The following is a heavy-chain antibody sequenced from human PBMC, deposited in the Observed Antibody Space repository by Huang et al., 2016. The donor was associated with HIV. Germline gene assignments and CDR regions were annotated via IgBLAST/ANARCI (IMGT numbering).Heavy chain of an antibody. J-gene: IGHJ4*02. Sequence: QVHLVESGGGVVQPGRSLRLSCAASGFSFSNFAMHWVRQAPVKGVEWVAVISYDGRNDFYSDSVKGRFTISRDNFKDTLTLQMNSLRIDDTAMYFCAKESRWFSDLDHWGQGTLVTVSS. D-gene: IGHD2-15*01. CDR3: AKESRWFSDLDH. CDR2: ISYDGRND. CDR1: GFSFSNFA. V-gene: IGHV3-30*18.